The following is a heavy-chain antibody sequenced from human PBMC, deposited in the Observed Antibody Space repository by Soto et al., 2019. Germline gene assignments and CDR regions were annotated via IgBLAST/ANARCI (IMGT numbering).Heavy chain of an antibody. CDR3: ARDNGYSSTGQVDY. CDR2: INAGNGNT. Sequence: ASAKVSCKASVYTFTSYAMHWVRQAPGQRLEWMGWINAGNGNTKYSQKFQGRVTITTDTSTSTAYMELRSLRSDDTAVYYCARDNGYSSTGQVDYWGQGTLVTVSS. J-gene: IGHJ4*02. D-gene: IGHD6-13*01. V-gene: IGHV1-3*01. CDR1: VYTFTSYA.